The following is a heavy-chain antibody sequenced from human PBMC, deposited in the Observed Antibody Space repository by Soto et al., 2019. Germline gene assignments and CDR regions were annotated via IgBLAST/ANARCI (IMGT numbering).Heavy chain of an antibody. CDR3: AKSHTTSGWYVTTDY. V-gene: IGHV3-21*04. CDR2: ISDTSNYI. D-gene: IGHD6-19*01. J-gene: IGHJ4*02. CDR1: GFTFSSYT. Sequence: LRLSCVASGFTFSSYTMNWVRQAPGKGLEWVSSISDTSNYIDYADSVKGRFTISRDNAKNSLYLQMNSLRAEDTALYYCAKSHTTSGWYVTTDYWGQGTRVTVS.